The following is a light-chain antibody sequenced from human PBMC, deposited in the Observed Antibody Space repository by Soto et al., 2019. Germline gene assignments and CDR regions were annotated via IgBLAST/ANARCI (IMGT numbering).Light chain of an antibody. CDR3: QQRSNWPIT. V-gene: IGKV3-11*01. CDR2: DAS. Sequence: EIVLAQSPATLSLSPGEIATLSCRASQSVSSYLAWYQQKPGQAPRLLIYDASTRATGIPARFSGSGSGTDFTLTISSLEPEDFAVYYCQQRSNWPITFGQGTRLEIK. J-gene: IGKJ5*01. CDR1: QSVSSY.